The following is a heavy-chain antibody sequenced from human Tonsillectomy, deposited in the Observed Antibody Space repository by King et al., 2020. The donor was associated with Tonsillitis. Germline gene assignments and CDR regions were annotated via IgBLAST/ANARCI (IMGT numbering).Heavy chain of an antibody. J-gene: IGHJ4*02. Sequence: VQLVQSGGGLVQPGRSLRLSCAASGFTFDDYAMHWVRQAPGKGLEWGSGISWNSGSIGYADSVRGRFTISRDNAMNSLYLQMNSLRSEDTTFFYCDKATGNLWFGESLGYYFDYWGQGTLVTVSS. D-gene: IGHD3-10*01. CDR1: GFTFDDYA. CDR2: ISWNSGSI. V-gene: IGHV3-9*01. CDR3: DKATGNLWFGESLGYYFDY.